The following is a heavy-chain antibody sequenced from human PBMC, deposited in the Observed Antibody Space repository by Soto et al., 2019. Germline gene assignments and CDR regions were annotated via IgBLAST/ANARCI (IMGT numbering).Heavy chain of an antibody. D-gene: IGHD6-6*01. CDR1: GYSFTSYT. CDR2: ISPGNGNT. J-gene: IGHJ4*02. CDR3: ARNVRASARPDY. Sequence: GASVKVSCKTSGYSFTSYTMHWVRQAPGQRLEWMGWISPGNGNTQYSQNFQGRVTITSDTSASTAYMELSSLRSEDTALYYCARNVRASARPDYWGQGTLVTVSS. V-gene: IGHV1-3*01.